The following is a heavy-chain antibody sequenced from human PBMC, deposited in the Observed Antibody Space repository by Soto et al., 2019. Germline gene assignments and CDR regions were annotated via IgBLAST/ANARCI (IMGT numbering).Heavy chain of an antibody. CDR3: AREYSSTQEYYFGY. V-gene: IGHV4-30-4*01. D-gene: IGHD5-18*01. CDR1: GGSISSGDYY. Sequence: PSETLSLTCPVSGGSISSGDYYWSWIRQPPGKGLEWIGYIYYSGSTYYNPPLKSRVTISVDTSKNQFSLKLSSVTAADTAVYYCAREYSSTQEYYFGYWGQGTLVTVSS. J-gene: IGHJ4*02. CDR2: IYYSGST.